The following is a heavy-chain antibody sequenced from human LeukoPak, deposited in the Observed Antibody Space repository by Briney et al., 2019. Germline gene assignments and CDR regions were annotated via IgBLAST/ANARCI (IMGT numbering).Heavy chain of an antibody. Sequence: SETLSLTCTVPGGCSSSYYWSWIRQAAGKGLEWIGRIYTSGSTNYNPSLKSPVTMSVDTSKNQFSLKVSSVTAADTAVYYCAKGSVNNALDTWGQGTMVTVSS. CDR2: IYTSGST. CDR1: GGCSSSYY. V-gene: IGHV4-4*07. J-gene: IGHJ3*02. CDR3: AKGSVNNALDT.